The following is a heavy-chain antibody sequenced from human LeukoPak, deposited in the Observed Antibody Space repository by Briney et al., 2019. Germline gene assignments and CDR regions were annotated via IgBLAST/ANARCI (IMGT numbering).Heavy chain of an antibody. V-gene: IGHV3-23*01. D-gene: IGHD6-19*01. CDR3: AKETYSSGWYPYFDY. CDR1: GFTFSSYA. J-gene: IGHJ4*02. Sequence: GGSLRLYCVASGFTFSSYARSWIRQAPGTGLEFASGISDSGGSTYYADSVKGRFTISRDNSKNTLFLQMNSLRAEDTAVYYCAKETYSSGWYPYFDYWGQGTLVTVSS. CDR2: ISDSGGST.